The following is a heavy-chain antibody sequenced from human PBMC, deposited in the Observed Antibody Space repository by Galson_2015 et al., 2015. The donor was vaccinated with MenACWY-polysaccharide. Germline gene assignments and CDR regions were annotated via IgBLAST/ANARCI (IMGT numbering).Heavy chain of an antibody. J-gene: IGHJ4*02. D-gene: IGHD2-2*01. Sequence: SLRLSCAASQFTFNNYAMIWVRQAPGKGLEWVSTINPSGGSTWYADSVKGRFSISRDNSNNMLYLQMNSLRADDTAVYYCANGCSISSCSPLDYWGQGTLASVSS. CDR2: INPSGGST. CDR3: ANGCSISSCSPLDY. V-gene: IGHV3-23*01. CDR1: QFTFNNYA.